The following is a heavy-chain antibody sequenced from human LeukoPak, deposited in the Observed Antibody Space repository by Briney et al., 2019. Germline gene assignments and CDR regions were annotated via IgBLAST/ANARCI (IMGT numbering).Heavy chain of an antibody. J-gene: IGHJ5*02. CDR2: IIPILGIA. V-gene: IGHV1-69*04. CDR1: GGTFSSYA. CDR3: ARDLGPPDCSGGSCYSTWFDP. Sequence: ASVKVSCKASGGTFSSYAISWVRQAPGQGLEWMGRIIPILGIANYVQKFQGRVTITADKSTSTAYMELSSLRSEDTVVYYCARDLGPPDCSGGSCYSTWFDPWGQGTLVTVSS. D-gene: IGHD2-15*01.